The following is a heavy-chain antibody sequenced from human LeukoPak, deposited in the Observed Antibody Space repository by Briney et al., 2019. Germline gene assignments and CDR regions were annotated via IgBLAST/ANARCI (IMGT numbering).Heavy chain of an antibody. CDR3: AKGYCSSTSCYPEAPSDY. J-gene: IGHJ4*02. Sequence: GGSLRLSCAASGFTFSNYGVHWARQAPGKGLEWVAVISYDGNSKYYVDSVKGRFTISRDNSKNTLYLQMNSLRAEDTAVYYCAKGYCSSTSCYPEAPSDYWGQGTLVTVSS. V-gene: IGHV3-30*18. D-gene: IGHD2-2*01. CDR2: ISYDGNSK. CDR1: GFTFSNYG.